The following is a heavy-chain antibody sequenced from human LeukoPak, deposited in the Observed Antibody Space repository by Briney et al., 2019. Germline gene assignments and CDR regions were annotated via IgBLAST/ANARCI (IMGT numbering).Heavy chain of an antibody. CDR2: ITSSGSTI. D-gene: IGHD5-18*01. CDR1: GFTFSDYY. Sequence: GGSLRLSCAASGFTFSDYYMSWIRQAPGKGLEWVSYITSSGSTIYHADSVKGRFTISRDNAKNSLYLQMSSLRADDTAVYYCARDKDGYSYGSEKYNWFDPWGQGTLVTVSS. J-gene: IGHJ5*02. V-gene: IGHV3-11*04. CDR3: ARDKDGYSYGSEKYNWFDP.